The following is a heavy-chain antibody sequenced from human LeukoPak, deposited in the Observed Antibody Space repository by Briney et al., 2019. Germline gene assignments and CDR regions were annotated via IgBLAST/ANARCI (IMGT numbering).Heavy chain of an antibody. V-gene: IGHV3-23*01. J-gene: IGHJ4*02. CDR3: AKYKHSDGPTFDY. D-gene: IGHD5-18*01. Sequence: KTGGSLRLSCAASGFTLSNYAMSWVRQAPGKGLEWVSTISGSSSITNYADSVKGRFTISRDNSKNTLFLQMNSLRAEGTAVYYCAKYKHSDGPTFDYWGQGTLVTVSS. CDR1: GFTLSNYA. CDR2: ISGSSSIT.